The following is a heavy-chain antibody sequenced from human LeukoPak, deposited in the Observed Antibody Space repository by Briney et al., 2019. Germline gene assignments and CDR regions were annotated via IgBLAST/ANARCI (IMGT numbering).Heavy chain of an antibody. CDR3: ARCIAAAGGLDY. CDR1: GGTFSSYA. D-gene: IGHD6-13*01. V-gene: IGHV1-69*13. CDR2: IIPIFGTA. J-gene: IGHJ4*02. Sequence: ASVKVSCKASGGTFSSYAISWVRQAPGQGLEWMGGIIPIFGTANYAQKFQGRVTITAGESTGTAYMELSSLRSEDTAVYYCARCIAAAGGLDYWGQGTLVTVSS.